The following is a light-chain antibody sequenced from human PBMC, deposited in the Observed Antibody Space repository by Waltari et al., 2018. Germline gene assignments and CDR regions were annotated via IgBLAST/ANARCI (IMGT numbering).Light chain of an antibody. CDR3: QHYVSLPVT. CDR1: QSVGRS. CDR2: GAS. Sequence: EIVLTQSPGTLSLSPGERATLSCRASQSVGRSLAWYQQKPGQAPRRLIYGASIRATGIPDRFMCGGSGTDFSLTISRLESEDFAAYHCQHYVSLPVTFGQGTKVEIK. V-gene: IGKV3-20*01. J-gene: IGKJ1*01.